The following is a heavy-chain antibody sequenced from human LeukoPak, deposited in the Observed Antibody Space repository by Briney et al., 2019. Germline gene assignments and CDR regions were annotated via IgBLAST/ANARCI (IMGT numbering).Heavy chain of an antibody. J-gene: IGHJ4*02. V-gene: IGHV1-2*02. CDR2: INPNSGGT. CDR1: GYTFTCYY. Sequence: ASVKVSCKASGYTFTCYYMHWVRQAPGQGLEWMGWINPNSGGTNYAQKFQGRVTMTRDTSISTAYMELSRLRSDDTAVYYCARPPQASSGWSDPFDYWGQGTLVAVSS. CDR3: ARPPQASSGWSDPFDY. D-gene: IGHD6-19*01.